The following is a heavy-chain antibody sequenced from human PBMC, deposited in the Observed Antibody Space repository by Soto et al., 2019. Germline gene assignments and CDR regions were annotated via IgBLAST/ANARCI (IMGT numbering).Heavy chain of an antibody. CDR1: GFTFSSYA. J-gene: IGHJ6*02. Sequence: EVQLLESGGGLVQPGGSLRLSCAASGFTFSSYAMTWVRQAPGKGLEWVSVISGTGGSTYYADSVKGRFTISRDNSKNTLYLQTNSLGAEDTAVYYCAKEARGFSYGPYYYYGLDVWGQGTTVTVSS. CDR3: AKEARGFSYGPYYYYGLDV. CDR2: ISGTGGST. D-gene: IGHD5-18*01. V-gene: IGHV3-23*01.